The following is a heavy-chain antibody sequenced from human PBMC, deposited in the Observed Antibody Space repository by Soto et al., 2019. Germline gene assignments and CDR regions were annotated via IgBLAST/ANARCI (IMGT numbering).Heavy chain of an antibody. Sequence: EVQLVESGGGLVQPGRSLRLSCAASGFTFDDYAMHWVWQAPGKGLEWVSGISWNSGSIGYADSVKGRFTISRDNAKNSLYLQMNSLRAEDTALYYCAKDILTTVTLYYFDYWGQGTLVTVSS. V-gene: IGHV3-9*01. CDR1: GFTFDDYA. CDR2: ISWNSGSI. CDR3: AKDILTTVTLYYFDY. J-gene: IGHJ4*02. D-gene: IGHD4-17*01.